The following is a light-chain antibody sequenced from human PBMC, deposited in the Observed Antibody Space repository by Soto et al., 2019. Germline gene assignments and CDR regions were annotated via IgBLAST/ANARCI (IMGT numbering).Light chain of an antibody. CDR2: DSS. CDR1: QSITTS. CDR3: QQSYSLPRT. V-gene: IGKV1-39*01. J-gene: IGKJ1*01. Sequence: DVQLTQSPSSLSASIGDTVTISCRSSQSITTSLNWYQQKPGKPPALLIYDSSARQIGVPHRFSASGSGTDFTLTITRLQHEDFATYYCQQSYSLPRTFGQGTKMDLK.